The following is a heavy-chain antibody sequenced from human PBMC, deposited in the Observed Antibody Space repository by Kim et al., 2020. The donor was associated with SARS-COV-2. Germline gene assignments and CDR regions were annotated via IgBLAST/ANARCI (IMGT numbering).Heavy chain of an antibody. J-gene: IGHJ4*02. V-gene: IGHV4-59*08. CDR2: NEIT. CDR3: ARLHPGDY. Sequence: NEITNYNPSLKSRVTMSVDTSKNQFSLRLTSVTAADTAVYYCARLHPGDYWGQGALVTVS.